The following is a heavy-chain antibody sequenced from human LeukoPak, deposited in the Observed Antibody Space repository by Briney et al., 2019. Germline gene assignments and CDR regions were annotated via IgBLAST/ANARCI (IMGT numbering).Heavy chain of an antibody. CDR2: ISWNSGSI. CDR1: GFTFDDYA. V-gene: IGHV3-9*01. CDR3: ASLASVDY. J-gene: IGHJ4*02. Sequence: GGSLRLSCAASGFTFDDYAMHWVRQAPGKGLEWVSGISWNSGSIGYADSVKGRFTISRDNAKNSLYLQMNSLRAEDTALYYCASLASVDYWGQGTLVTVSS.